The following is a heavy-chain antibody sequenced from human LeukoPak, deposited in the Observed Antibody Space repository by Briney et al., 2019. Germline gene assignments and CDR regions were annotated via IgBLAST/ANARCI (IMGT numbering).Heavy chain of an antibody. CDR1: GGSISSSSYY. Sequence: PSETLSLTCTVSGGSISSSSYYWGWIRQPPGKGLEWIGSIYYSGSTYYNPSLKSRVTISVDTSKNQFSLKLSSVTAADTAVYYCARRRTYSGSYQRDFDYWGQGTLVTVSS. CDR2: IYYSGST. D-gene: IGHD1-26*01. CDR3: ARRRTYSGSYQRDFDY. V-gene: IGHV4-39*01. J-gene: IGHJ4*02.